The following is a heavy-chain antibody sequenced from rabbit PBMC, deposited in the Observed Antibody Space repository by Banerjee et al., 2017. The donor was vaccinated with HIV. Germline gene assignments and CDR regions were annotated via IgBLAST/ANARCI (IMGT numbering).Heavy chain of an antibody. D-gene: IGHD4-2*01. CDR3: ARDAGYAGSNL. V-gene: IGHV1S40*01. CDR2: INSSSGNT. Sequence: QSLEESGGDLVKPGASLTLTCKASGFSFSSSYWICWVRQAPGKGLEWIACINSSSGNTVYATWAKGRFTISKTSSTTVTLQMTSLTAADTATYFCARDAGYAGSNLWGQGTLVTVS. CDR1: GFSFSSSYW. J-gene: IGHJ4*01.